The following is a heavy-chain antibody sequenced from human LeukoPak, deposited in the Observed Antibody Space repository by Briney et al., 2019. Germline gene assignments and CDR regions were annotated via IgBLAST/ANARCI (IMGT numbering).Heavy chain of an antibody. Sequence: PGGSLRLSRSASGLTLSSHAMSWARHAPGKGLEWVSAISGSGRSTYHASSVKGRFTISRDNSKNTLYLQMNILRGEDTAVYYCAKAVVVGRRHTIFDFWGRGTLVTVSS. CDR3: AKAVVVGRRHTIFDF. D-gene: IGHD2-2*01. V-gene: IGHV3-23*01. CDR2: ISGSGRST. J-gene: IGHJ4*02. CDR1: GLTLSSHA.